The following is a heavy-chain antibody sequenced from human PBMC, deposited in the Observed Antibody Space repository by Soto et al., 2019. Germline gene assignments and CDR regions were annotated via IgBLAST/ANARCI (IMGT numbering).Heavy chain of an antibody. V-gene: IGHV1-2*04. CDR1: GYTFTGYY. Sequence: ASVKVSCKASGYTFTGYYMHWVRQAPGQGLEWMGWINPNSSGTNYAQKFQGWVTMTRDTSISTAYMELSRLRSDDTAVYYCAREIAAAGNEAFDIWGQGTMVTVSS. J-gene: IGHJ3*02. D-gene: IGHD6-13*01. CDR3: AREIAAAGNEAFDI. CDR2: INPNSSGT.